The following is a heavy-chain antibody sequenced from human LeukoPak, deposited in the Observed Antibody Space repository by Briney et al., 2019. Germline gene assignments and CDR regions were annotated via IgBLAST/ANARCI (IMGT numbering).Heavy chain of an antibody. CDR3: ARSVVFLWFGELGAFDI. V-gene: IGHV3-21*01. J-gene: IGHJ3*02. CDR1: GFTFSSYS. CDR2: ISSSSSYI. Sequence: GGSLRLSCAASGFTFSSYSMNWVRQAPGKGLEWVSSISSSSSYIYYADSVKGRFTISRDNAKNSLYLQMNSLRAEDTAVYYCARSVVFLWFGELGAFDIWGQGTMVTVSS. D-gene: IGHD3-10*01.